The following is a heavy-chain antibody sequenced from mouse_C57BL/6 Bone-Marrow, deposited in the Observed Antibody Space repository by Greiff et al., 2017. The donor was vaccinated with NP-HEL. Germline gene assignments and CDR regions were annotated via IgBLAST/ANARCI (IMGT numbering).Heavy chain of an antibody. CDR2: IDPEDGET. D-gene: IGHD1-1*01. V-gene: IGHV14-2*01. CDR3: ARTPRNGSSHFDY. CDR1: GFNIKDYY. J-gene: IGHJ2*01. Sequence: EVMLVESGAELVKPGASVKLSCTASGFNIKDYYMHWVKQRTEQGLEWIGRIDPEDGETKYAPKFQGKATITADTSSNTAYLQLSSLTSEDTAVYYCARTPRNGSSHFDYWGQGTTLTVSS.